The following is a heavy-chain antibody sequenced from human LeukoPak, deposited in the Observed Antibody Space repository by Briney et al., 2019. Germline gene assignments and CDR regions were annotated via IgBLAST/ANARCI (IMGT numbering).Heavy chain of an antibody. V-gene: IGHV3-23*01. J-gene: IGHJ4*02. D-gene: IGHD1-1*01. CDR2: ISGSGGST. CDR3: AKDWWYNWNDQEEKLGLLDY. Sequence: PGGSLRLSCAASGFTFSSYAMSWVRQAPGKGLEWVSAISGSGGSTYYADSVKGRFTISRDNSKNTLYLQMNSLRAEDTAVYYCAKDWWYNWNDQEEKLGLLDYWGQGTLVTVSS. CDR1: GFTFSSYA.